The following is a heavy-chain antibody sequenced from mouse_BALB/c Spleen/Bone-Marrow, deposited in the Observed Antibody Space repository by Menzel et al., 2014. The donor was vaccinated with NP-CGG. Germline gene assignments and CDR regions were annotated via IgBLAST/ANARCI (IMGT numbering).Heavy chain of an antibody. CDR1: GYSITSDYA. CDR2: ISYSSST. D-gene: IGHD1-2*01. V-gene: IGHV3-2*02. CDR3: ARWDYGDYAMDY. J-gene: IGHJ4*01. Sequence: ESGPGLVKPSQSLSLTCTVTGYSITSDYAWNWIRQFQGNKLEWMGYISYSSSTNYNPSLKSRISITRDTSKNQSFLHLDSVTAEDTATYYCARWDYGDYAMDYWGHGTSVTVSS.